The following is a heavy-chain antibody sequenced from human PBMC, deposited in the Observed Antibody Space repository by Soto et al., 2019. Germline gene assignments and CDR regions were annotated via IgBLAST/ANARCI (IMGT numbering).Heavy chain of an antibody. V-gene: IGHV4-4*07. CDR2: IYATGTT. J-gene: IGHJ5*02. CDR1: GASISGFY. D-gene: IGHD1-1*01. CDR3: VRDGTKTVRDWFDP. Sequence: PSETLSLACHVSGASISGFYWSWIRKSAGKGLEWIGRIYATGTTDYNPSLKSRVMMSVDTSKKQVSLKLRSVTAADTAVYYCVRDGTKTVRDWFDPWGQG.